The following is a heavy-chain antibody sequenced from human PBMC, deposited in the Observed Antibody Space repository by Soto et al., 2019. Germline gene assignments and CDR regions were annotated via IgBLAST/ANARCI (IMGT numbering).Heavy chain of an antibody. D-gene: IGHD3-22*01. V-gene: IGHV1-46*01. CDR2: INPIGGST. CDR1: GYTFTSYY. CDR3: ATSRPGYDSSGYGAFDI. Sequence: QVQLVQSGAEVKKPGASVKVSCKASGYTFTSYYMHWVRQAPGQGLEWMGIINPIGGSTSYAQKFQGRVTMTRDTSTSTVYMELSSLRSEDTAVYYCATSRPGYDSSGYGAFDIWGQGTMVTVSS. J-gene: IGHJ3*02.